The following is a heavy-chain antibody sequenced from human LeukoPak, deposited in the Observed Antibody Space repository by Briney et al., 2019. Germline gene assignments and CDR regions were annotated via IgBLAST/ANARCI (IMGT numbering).Heavy chain of an antibody. V-gene: IGHV1-2*06. D-gene: IGHD6-13*01. J-gene: IGHJ4*02. CDR3: ARAIAAAGDF. CDR2: IHPTSGGT. CDR1: GYTFTGYY. Sequence: ASVKVSCKASGYTFTGYYMHWVRQAPGQGVQWLSLIHPTSGGTNSAQKFQRRVTMPRDTSINTAYMELNRLRSDDTAVYYCARAIAAAGDFWGQGTLVTVSS.